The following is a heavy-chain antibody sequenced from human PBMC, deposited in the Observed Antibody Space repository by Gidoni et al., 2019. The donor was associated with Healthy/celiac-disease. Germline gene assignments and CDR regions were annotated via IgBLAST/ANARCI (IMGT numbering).Heavy chain of an antibody. CDR1: GGSISSSSYY. D-gene: IGHD5-12*01. CDR2: IYYSGST. J-gene: IGHJ4*02. V-gene: IGHV4-39*01. CDR3: ARGSGMATISHFADY. Sequence: QLQLQESGPGLVKPSETLSLTCTVSGGSISSSSYYWGWIRQPPGKGLEWIGSIYYSGSTYYNPSLKSRVTISVDTSKNQFSLKLSSVTAADTAVYYCARGSGMATISHFADYWGQGTLVTVSS.